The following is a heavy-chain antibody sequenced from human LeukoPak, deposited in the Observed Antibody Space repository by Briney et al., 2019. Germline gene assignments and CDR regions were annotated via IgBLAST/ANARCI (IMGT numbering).Heavy chain of an antibody. D-gene: IGHD5-18*01. V-gene: IGHV3-66*01. Sequence: GGSLRLSCAASGFTVSSNYMSWVRQAPGKGLEWVSVIYSGGSTYYADSVKGRFTISRDNSKNTLYLQMNSLRAEDTAVYYCARDGVDTAMVFDYWGQGTLVTVSS. CDR2: IYSGGST. CDR3: ARDGVDTAMVFDY. J-gene: IGHJ4*02. CDR1: GFTVSSNY.